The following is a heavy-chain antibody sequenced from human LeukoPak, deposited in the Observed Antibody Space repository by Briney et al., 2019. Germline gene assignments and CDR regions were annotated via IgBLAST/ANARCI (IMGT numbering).Heavy chain of an antibody. CDR2: ISGSGGST. Sequence: GGSLRLSCAASGFTFSSYAMSWVRQAPGKGLEWVSAISGSGGSTYYADSVKGRFTISRDNSKNTLSLQMNSLRAEDTAVYYRAKDPYCYKHRGVQIIIYYCGQGTLVTVSS. D-gene: IGHD2-15*01. V-gene: IGHV3-23*01. J-gene: IGHJ4*02. CDR1: GFTFSSYA. CDR3: AKDPYCYKHRGVQIIIYY.